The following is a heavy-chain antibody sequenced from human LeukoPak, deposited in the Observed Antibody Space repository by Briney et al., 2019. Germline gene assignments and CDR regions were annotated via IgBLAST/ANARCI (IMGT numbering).Heavy chain of an antibody. D-gene: IGHD3-10*01. Sequence: PGGSLRLSCAASGFTVSSNYMSWVRQAPGKGLEWVSVIYSGGSTYYADSVEGRFTISRDNSKNTLYLQMNSLRAEDTAVYYCARSLYYWFDPWGQGTLVTVSS. J-gene: IGHJ5*02. CDR2: IYSGGST. CDR1: GFTVSSNY. V-gene: IGHV3-66*01. CDR3: ARSLYYWFDP.